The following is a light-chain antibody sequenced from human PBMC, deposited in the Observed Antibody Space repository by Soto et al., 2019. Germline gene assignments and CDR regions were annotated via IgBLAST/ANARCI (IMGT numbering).Light chain of an antibody. CDR3: QQYGSSPWT. V-gene: IGKV3-20*01. Sequence: EIVMTQSPATLSMSPEDRATLSCRASQSVRSNLAWYHQKPGQAPRLLIYGASTRATGFPARFSGSGSGTDFTLIISRLEPEDFAVYYCQQYGSSPWTFGQGTKVDIK. CDR2: GAS. CDR1: QSVRSN. J-gene: IGKJ1*01.